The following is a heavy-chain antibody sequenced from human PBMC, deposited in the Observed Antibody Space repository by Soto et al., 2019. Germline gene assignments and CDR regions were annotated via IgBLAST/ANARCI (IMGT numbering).Heavy chain of an antibody. CDR3: ARAIAARPRYYYYGMDV. J-gene: IGHJ6*02. V-gene: IGHV6-1*01. CDR2: TYYRSKWYN. CDR1: GDSVSSNSAA. D-gene: IGHD6-6*01. Sequence: PSQTLSLTCAISGDSVSSNSAAWNWIRQSPSRGLEWLGRTYYRSKWYNDYAVSVKSRITINPDTSKNQFSLQLNSVTPEDTAVYYCARAIAARPRYYYYGMDVWGQGTTVTVSS.